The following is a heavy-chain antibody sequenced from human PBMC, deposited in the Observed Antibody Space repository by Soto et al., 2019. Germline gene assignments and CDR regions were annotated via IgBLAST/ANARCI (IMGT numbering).Heavy chain of an antibody. D-gene: IGHD2-21*02. Sequence: SETLSLTCTVSGGSIRNYYWSWIRQPPGKGLEWIGYIHYSGTTNYNPSLKSRLTISVDMSKNQFSLRLSSVSAADTAVYYCARVLEVTLAFDYWGQGTLVTVSS. CDR3: ARVLEVTLAFDY. J-gene: IGHJ4*02. CDR2: IHYSGTT. V-gene: IGHV4-59*01. CDR1: GGSIRNYY.